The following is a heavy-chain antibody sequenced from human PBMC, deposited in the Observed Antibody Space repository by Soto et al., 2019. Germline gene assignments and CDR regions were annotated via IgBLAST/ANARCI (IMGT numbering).Heavy chain of an antibody. CDR3: ARGGVGYCSSTSCYRIYCYYGMDV. J-gene: IGHJ6*02. Sequence: SETLSLTFSVSGGSINSYWWSWIRQPPGKGREWIGEINHSGSTNYNPSLKIRVTISVDTSKNQFSLKLSSVTAADTAVYYCARGGVGYCSSTSCYRIYCYYGMDVWGQGTTVTVSS. CDR1: GGSINSYW. CDR2: INHSGST. V-gene: IGHV4-34*01. D-gene: IGHD2-2*02.